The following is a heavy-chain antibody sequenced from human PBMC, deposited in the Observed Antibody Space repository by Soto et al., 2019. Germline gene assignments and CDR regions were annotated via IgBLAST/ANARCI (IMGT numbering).Heavy chain of an antibody. CDR1: GYTFTNYG. Sequence: ASVKVSCKASGYTFTNYGISWVRQAPGQGLEWMGWISAYNGSTSYAQKFQGRVTMTRDTSTSTVYMELSSLRSEDTAVYYCARIDVVRAADVDYWGQGTLVTVSS. D-gene: IGHD3-22*01. J-gene: IGHJ4*02. CDR3: ARIDVVRAADVDY. CDR2: ISAYNGST. V-gene: IGHV1-18*01.